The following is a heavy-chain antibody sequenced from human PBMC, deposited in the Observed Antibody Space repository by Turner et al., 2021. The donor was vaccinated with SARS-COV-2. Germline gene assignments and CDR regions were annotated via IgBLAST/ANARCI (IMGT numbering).Heavy chain of an antibody. CDR3: ARQTVN. V-gene: IGHV3-66*04. CDR1: GFTVSSNY. CDR2: NYGGGTT. Sequence: EVQLMESGRGLVQPGGSLRLSCAASGFTVSSNYMSWVRQAPGKGLEWVSINYGGGTTDYANSVKGRFTISRDNSKNTLYLQMNSLRAEDTAVYYCARQTVNWGQGTLVTVSS. J-gene: IGHJ4*02.